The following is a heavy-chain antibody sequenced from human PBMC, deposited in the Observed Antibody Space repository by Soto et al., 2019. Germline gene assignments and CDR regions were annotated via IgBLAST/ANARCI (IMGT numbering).Heavy chain of an antibody. CDR3: AREGTTAEDVTGGFDY. J-gene: IGHJ4*02. CDR2: IYYSGST. CDR1: GCSISSGGYY. Sequence: PSETLSLTCTVSGCSISSGGYYWSWNRQHPGKGLEWIGYIYYSGSTYYNPSLKSRVTISVDTSKNQFSLKLSSVTAADTAVYYCAREGTTAEDVTGGFDYWGQGTLVTVSS. V-gene: IGHV4-31*03. D-gene: IGHD4-17*01.